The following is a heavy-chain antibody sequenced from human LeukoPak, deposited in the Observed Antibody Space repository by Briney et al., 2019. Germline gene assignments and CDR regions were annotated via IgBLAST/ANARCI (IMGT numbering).Heavy chain of an antibody. D-gene: IGHD1-1*01. Sequence: ASETLSLTCTVSGGSISSSSYYWGWIRQPPGKGLEWIGSIYYSGSTYYNPALKSRVTISVDTSKNQFSLKLSSVTAADTAVYYCARGLIMYNWNDGIDYWGQGTLVTVSS. V-gene: IGHV4-39*01. CDR3: ARGLIMYNWNDGIDY. CDR1: GGSISSSSYY. CDR2: IYYSGST. J-gene: IGHJ4*02.